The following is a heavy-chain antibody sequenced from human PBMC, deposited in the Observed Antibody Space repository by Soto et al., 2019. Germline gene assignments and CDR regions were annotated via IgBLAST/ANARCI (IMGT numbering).Heavy chain of an antibody. CDR3: ARHSNRNYGLYYFDY. Sequence: TLSLTCTVSGGSVISYYWSWILQSPGKGLEWVGYIYYSGSTKYKPSLKSRVTISVDTSKNQFSLKVSSATAAGTAVYYCARHSNRNYGLYYFDYWGLGALVTVSS. J-gene: IGHJ4*02. CDR2: IYYSGST. D-gene: IGHD4-4*01. V-gene: IGHV4-59*08. CDR1: GGSVISYY.